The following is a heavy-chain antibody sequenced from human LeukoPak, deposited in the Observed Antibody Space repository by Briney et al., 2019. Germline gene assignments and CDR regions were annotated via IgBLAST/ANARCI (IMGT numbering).Heavy chain of an antibody. Sequence: PGGSLRLSCAASGFTSSSYWMHWVRQAPGKGLVWVSRINSDGSSTDYADSVKDRFTISRDNAKNTLYLQMNNLRAEDTAVYYCASSWFHFDYWGQGTLVTVSS. CDR3: ASSWFHFDY. CDR2: INSDGSST. CDR1: GFTSSSYW. D-gene: IGHD6-13*01. V-gene: IGHV3-74*01. J-gene: IGHJ4*02.